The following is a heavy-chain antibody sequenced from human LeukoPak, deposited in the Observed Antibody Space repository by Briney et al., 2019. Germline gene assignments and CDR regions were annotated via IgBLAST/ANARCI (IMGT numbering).Heavy chain of an antibody. D-gene: IGHD3-16*01. CDR3: ARGRHGGGHI. V-gene: IGHV1-8*01. CDR1: GCTFTSYD. J-gene: IGHJ3*02. Sequence: ASVKVSCKASGCTFTSYDINWVRQATGQGLEWMGWMYPNSGNTGYAQKFQGRVTMTRNTAISTAYMELRSMRFEDTAVYYCARGRHGGGHIWGQGTMVTVSS. CDR2: MYPNSGNT.